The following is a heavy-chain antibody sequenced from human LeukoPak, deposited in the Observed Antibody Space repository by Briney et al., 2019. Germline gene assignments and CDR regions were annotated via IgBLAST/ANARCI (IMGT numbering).Heavy chain of an antibody. CDR2: IYYSGST. V-gene: IGHV4-59*01. CDR1: GGSISSYY. D-gene: IGHD1-14*01. J-gene: IGHJ6*04. CDR3: AREPSPPGVPEGSKPQRENYYGMDV. Sequence: SETLSLTCTVSGGSISSYYWSWIRQPPGKGLEWIGYIYYSGSTNYNPSLKSRVTISADTSKNQFSLKLSSVTAADTAVYYCAREPSPPGVPEGSKPQRENYYGMDVWGKGTTVTVSS.